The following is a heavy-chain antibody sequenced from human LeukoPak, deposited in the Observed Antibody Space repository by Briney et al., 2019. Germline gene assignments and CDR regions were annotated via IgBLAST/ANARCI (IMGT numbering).Heavy chain of an antibody. Sequence: PGGSLRLSCASSGFTLSNYAMHWVRQAPGKGLEWVAVISYDGSKQDYVDPVKGRFTISRDNSKNTLYLQMNSLRAEDTAVYYCGSTIFGVVIDLDSGYYWGQGTLVTVSS. J-gene: IGHJ4*02. D-gene: IGHD3-3*01. V-gene: IGHV3-30*04. CDR2: ISYDGSKQ. CDR1: GFTLSNYA. CDR3: GSTIFGVVIDLDSGYY.